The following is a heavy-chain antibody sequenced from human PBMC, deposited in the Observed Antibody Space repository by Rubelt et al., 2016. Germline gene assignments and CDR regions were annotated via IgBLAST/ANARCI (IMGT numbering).Heavy chain of an antibody. D-gene: IGHD2-21*01. CDR1: GGSIGSSSYY. Sequence: QLQLQESGPGLVKPSETLSLTCTVSGGSIGSSSYYWGWIRQPPGKGLEWIGSMDYRGSTYYTPSLKSRVTISLDTSKNQFSLHLGSVTAADTAVYYCARHDSGGDPPGYWGQGTLVTVSS. V-gene: IGHV4-39*01. CDR2: MDYRGST. CDR3: ARHDSGGDPPGY. J-gene: IGHJ4*02.